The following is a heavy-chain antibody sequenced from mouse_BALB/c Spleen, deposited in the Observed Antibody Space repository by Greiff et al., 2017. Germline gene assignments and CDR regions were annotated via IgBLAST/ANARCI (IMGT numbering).Heavy chain of an antibody. CDR1: GFSLTSYG. Sequence: VKLQESGPGLVQPSQSLSITCTVSGFSLTSYGVHWVRQSPGKGLEWLGVIWSGGSTDYNAAFISRLSISKDNSKSQVFFKMNSLQADDTAIYYCARNRNDGYYMFAYWGQGTLVTVSA. J-gene: IGHJ3*01. V-gene: IGHV2-4-1*01. CDR3: ARNRNDGYYMFAY. CDR2: IWSGGST. D-gene: IGHD2-3*01.